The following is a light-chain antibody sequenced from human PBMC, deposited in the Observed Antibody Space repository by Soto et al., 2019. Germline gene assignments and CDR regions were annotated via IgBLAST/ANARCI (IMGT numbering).Light chain of an antibody. Sequence: QSVLTQPPSESGTPGQRVTISCSGRSSNIGSNYVYWYQQLPGTAPKLLIYRNNQRPSGVPDRFSGSKSGTSASLAISGLRSEDEADYYCAAWDDSLSAPWVFGGGTQLTVL. CDR2: RNN. CDR3: AAWDDSLSAPWV. CDR1: SSNIGSNY. J-gene: IGLJ3*02. V-gene: IGLV1-47*01.